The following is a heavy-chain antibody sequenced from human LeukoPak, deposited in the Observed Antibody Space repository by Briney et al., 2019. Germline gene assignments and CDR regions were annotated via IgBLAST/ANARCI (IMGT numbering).Heavy chain of an antibody. Sequence: GGSLRLSCAASGFTFSNHNMNWVRQPPGKGVEWISYISSDTSVIYYADSVKGRFTISRDNARNSLFLQMTSLSAEDTAVYYCARDYFWASDYWGQGTLVTVSS. J-gene: IGHJ4*02. CDR3: ARDYFWASDY. D-gene: IGHD2/OR15-2a*01. CDR1: GFTFSNHN. CDR2: ISSDTSVI. V-gene: IGHV3-48*01.